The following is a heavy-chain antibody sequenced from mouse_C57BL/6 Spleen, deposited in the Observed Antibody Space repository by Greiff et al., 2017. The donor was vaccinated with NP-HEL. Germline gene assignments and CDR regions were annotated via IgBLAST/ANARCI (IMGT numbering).Heavy chain of an antibody. Sequence: EVKLVESGGGLVKPGGSLKLSCAASGFTFSSYAMSWVRQTPEKRLEWVATISDGGSYTYYPDNVKGRFTISRDNAKNNLYLQMSHLKSEDTAMYYCAGYGYWYFDVWGTGTTVTVSS. CDR3: AGYGYWYFDV. CDR2: ISDGGSYT. D-gene: IGHD3-1*01. J-gene: IGHJ1*03. CDR1: GFTFSSYA. V-gene: IGHV5-4*03.